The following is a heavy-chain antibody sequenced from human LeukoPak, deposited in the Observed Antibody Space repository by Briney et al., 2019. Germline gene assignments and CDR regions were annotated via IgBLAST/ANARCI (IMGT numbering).Heavy chain of an antibody. J-gene: IGHJ4*02. CDR3: ARSEMQWPHDYYFDY. V-gene: IGHV3-7*01. D-gene: IGHD6-19*01. Sequence: PGGSLRLSCAASGFTLSSYWMSWVRQAPGKGLEWVANIKQDGSEKYYADSVKGRFTISRDNAKNSLYLQMNSLRAEDTAVYYCARSEMQWPHDYYFDYWGQGTLVTVSS. CDR1: GFTLSSYW. CDR2: IKQDGSEK.